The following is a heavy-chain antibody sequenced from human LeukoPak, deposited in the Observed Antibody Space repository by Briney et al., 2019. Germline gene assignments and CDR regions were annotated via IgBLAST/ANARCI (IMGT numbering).Heavy chain of an antibody. CDR2: INPNSGGT. Sequence: GASVKVSCKASGYTFTGYYMHWVRQAPGQGLEWMGWINPNSGGTNYAQKFQGRVTMTRNTSISTAYMELSSLRSEDTAVYYCARVGIVATILNYYYYYGMDVWGQGTTVTVSS. J-gene: IGHJ6*02. CDR1: GYTFTGYY. CDR3: ARVGIVATILNYYYYYGMDV. D-gene: IGHD5-12*01. V-gene: IGHV1-2*02.